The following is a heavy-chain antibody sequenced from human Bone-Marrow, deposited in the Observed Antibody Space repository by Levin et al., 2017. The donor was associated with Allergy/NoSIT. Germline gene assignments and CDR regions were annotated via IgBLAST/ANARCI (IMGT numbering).Heavy chain of an antibody. CDR2: INPYNGNT. CDR3: ARTDSFDS. Sequence: ASVKVSCQTSGYNFEDYGIHWVRQAPGQGLEWMGWINPYNGNTNYAHNLQGRVTMTTDTSTTTAYMDLTSLTSDDTAVYFCARTDSFDSWGQGTLVTVSS. V-gene: IGHV1-18*04. J-gene: IGHJ5*01. CDR1: GYNFEDYG.